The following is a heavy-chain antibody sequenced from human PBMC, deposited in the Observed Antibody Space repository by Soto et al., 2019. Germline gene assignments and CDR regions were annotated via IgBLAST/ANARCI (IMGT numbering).Heavy chain of an antibody. CDR1: GGSISSSSYY. CDR3: AWTFYSSGSYPYYYYYAMHV. CDR2: IYYSGST. Sequence: QLQLQESGPGLVKPSETLSLTCTVSGGSISSSSYYWGWIRQPPGKGLEWIGSIYYSGSTYYNPSLKSRDTISVDTSKNQFSLKLSSVTAADTAVYYCAWTFYSSGSYPYYYYYAMHVWVQGTKLTV. V-gene: IGHV4-39*01. D-gene: IGHD6-19*01. J-gene: IGHJ6*02.